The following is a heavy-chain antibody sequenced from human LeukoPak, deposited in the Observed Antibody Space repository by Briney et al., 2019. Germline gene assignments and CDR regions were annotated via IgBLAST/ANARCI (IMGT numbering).Heavy chain of an antibody. V-gene: IGHV4-30-2*01. CDR2: IYHSGST. J-gene: IGHJ3*02. Sequence: SETLSLTCAVSGGSISSGGYSWSWIRQPPGKGLEWIGYIYHSGSTYYNPSLKSRVTISVDRSKNQFSLKLSSVTAADTAVYYCARDPPRRAFDIWGQGTMVTVSS. CDR3: ARDPPRRAFDI. CDR1: GGSISSGGYS.